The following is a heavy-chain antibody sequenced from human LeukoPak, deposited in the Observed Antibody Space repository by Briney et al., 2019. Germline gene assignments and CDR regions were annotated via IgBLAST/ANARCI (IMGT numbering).Heavy chain of an antibody. CDR2: ISNDGRDK. Sequence: PGGSLRLSCVASGFTFSKCGMHWVRQAPGKGLESVALISNDGRDKFYGDSVKGRFTISRDNSKNTLYLQMNSLRAEDTAVYYCAKDYDSSGYYYEDYWGQGTLVTVSS. J-gene: IGHJ4*02. CDR3: AKDYDSSGYYYEDY. CDR1: GFTFSKCG. D-gene: IGHD3-22*01. V-gene: IGHV3-30*18.